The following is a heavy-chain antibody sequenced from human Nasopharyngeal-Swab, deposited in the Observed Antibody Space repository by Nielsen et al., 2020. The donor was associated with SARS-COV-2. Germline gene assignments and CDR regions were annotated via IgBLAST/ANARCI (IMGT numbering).Heavy chain of an antibody. CDR3: ARGGTYYFDY. Sequence: ASVNVSCKASGYTFIDYYIYWVRQAPGQGLEWMGWINPNTGGTNYAQKFQGRVTMTRDTPISTAYMELSRLRSDDTAVYYCARGGTYYFDYWGQGTLVTVSS. J-gene: IGHJ4*02. D-gene: IGHD1-26*01. CDR1: GYTFIDYY. CDR2: INPNTGGT. V-gene: IGHV1-2*02.